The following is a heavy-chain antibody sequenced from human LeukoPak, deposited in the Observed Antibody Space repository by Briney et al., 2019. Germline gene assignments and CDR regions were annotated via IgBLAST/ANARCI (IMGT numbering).Heavy chain of an antibody. CDR2: MNPNSGFT. Sequence: ASVKVSCNASGYTFTNYEVNWVRQATGHGFEWMGRMNPNSGFTGYARKFRGRVTMTRDTSINTAYMELSSLRSGDTAVYYCARGGIGSSGSLRTLDLWGQGTLVTVSS. J-gene: IGHJ5*02. D-gene: IGHD3-22*01. V-gene: IGHV1-8*01. CDR3: ARGGIGSSGSLRTLDL. CDR1: GYTFTNYE.